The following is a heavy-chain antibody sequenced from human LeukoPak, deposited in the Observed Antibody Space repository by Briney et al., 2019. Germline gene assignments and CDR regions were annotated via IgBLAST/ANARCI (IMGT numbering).Heavy chain of an antibody. CDR3: ARPIYDTRNAMDV. CDR2: TNGDGSSA. V-gene: IGHV3-74*01. D-gene: IGHD3-22*01. J-gene: IGHJ6*02. CDR1: GGSVSSGSYY. Sequence: ETLSLTCTVSGGSVSSGSYYWSWIRQPPGKGLEWVARTNGDGSSANYADSVKGRFTISRDNAKNTLYLQMNSLRAEDTAVYYCARPIYDTRNAMDVWGQGTTVTV.